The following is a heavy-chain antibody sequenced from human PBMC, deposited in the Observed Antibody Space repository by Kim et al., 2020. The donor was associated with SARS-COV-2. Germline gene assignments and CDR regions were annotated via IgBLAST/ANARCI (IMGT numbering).Heavy chain of an antibody. Sequence: GGSLRLSCEASGPIYSTGATFSSYEMNWVRQAPGKGLELISYISASGSKVYYTDSIKGRFTVSRDNAKNSVYLQMNSLRPEDTAVYFCCGGSGSHFGLRLQYYGLDVWGQGTTVTVSS. D-gene: IGHD3-10*01. CDR1: GPIYSTGATFSSYE. CDR3: CGGSGSHFGLRLQYYGLDV. CDR2: ISASGSKV. J-gene: IGHJ6*02. V-gene: IGHV3-48*03.